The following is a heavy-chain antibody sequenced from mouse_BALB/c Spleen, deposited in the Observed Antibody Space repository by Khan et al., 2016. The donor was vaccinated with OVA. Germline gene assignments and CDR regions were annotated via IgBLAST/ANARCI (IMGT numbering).Heavy chain of an antibody. Sequence: QVQLKESGPGLVAPSQSLSITCSISGFSLTTYGVNWVRQPPGKGLEWLGVIWGDGSTHYHSTLKSRLIISKDNSKRQVFLTLNNLQTDDTATYYCAKFTPDYYSMDYWGQGTSVTVSS. V-gene: IGHV2-3*01. J-gene: IGHJ4*01. CDR3: AKFTPDYYSMDY. CDR2: IWGDGST. D-gene: IGHD1-1*01. CDR1: GFSLTTYG.